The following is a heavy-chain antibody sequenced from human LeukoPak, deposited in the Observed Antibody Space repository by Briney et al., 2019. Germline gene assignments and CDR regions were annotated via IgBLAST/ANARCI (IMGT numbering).Heavy chain of an antibody. Sequence: GGSLRLSWAASGFTFSSYAMSWVRQAPGKGLEWVSTISGSGGSTYYADSVKGRFTISRDNSKNTLYLQMNCLRAEDTAVYYCAKGTDLKVRHREAIDIWGQGTMVTVSS. CDR3: AKGTDLKVRHREAIDI. D-gene: IGHD3-10*01. J-gene: IGHJ3*02. V-gene: IGHV3-23*01. CDR2: ISGSGGST. CDR1: GFTFSSYA.